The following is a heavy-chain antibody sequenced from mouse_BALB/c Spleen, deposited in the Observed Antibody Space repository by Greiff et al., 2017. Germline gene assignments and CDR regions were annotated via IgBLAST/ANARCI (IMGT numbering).Heavy chain of an antibody. J-gene: IGHJ2*01. V-gene: IGHV1-54*01. D-gene: IGHD2-1*01. Sequence: VQLQQSGAELVRPGTSVKVSCKASGYAFTNYLIEWVKQRPGQGLEWIGVINPGSGGTNYNEKFKGKATLTADKSSSTAYMQLSSLTSDDSAVYFCARLYGNSYFDYWGQGTTLTVSS. CDR2: INPGSGGT. CDR3: ARLYGNSYFDY. CDR1: GYAFTNYL.